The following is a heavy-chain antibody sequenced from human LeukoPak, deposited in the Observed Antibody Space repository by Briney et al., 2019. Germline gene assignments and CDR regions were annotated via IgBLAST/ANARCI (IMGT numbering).Heavy chain of an antibody. J-gene: IGHJ4*02. CDR2: ISSNGGST. CDR3: ARDRGDSSSSSYFDY. CDR1: GFTFSSYA. Sequence: PGGSLRLSCAASGFTFSSYAMHWVRQAPGKGLEYVSGISSNGGSTYYANSVKGRFTISRDNSKNTLYLQMGSLRAEDMAVYYCARDRGDSSSSSYFDYWGQGTLVTVSS. D-gene: IGHD6-6*01. V-gene: IGHV3-64*01.